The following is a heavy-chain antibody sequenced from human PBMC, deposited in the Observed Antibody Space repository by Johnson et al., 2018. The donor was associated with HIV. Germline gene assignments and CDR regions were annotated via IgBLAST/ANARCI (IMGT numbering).Heavy chain of an antibody. Sequence: QVQLVESGGGVVQPGRSLRLSCAASGFTFSSYAMHWVRQAPGKGLEWVAVISYDGSNKYYADSVKGRFTISRDNAKNTMFVQRKSLRAEDTAVYYCARSGPNWAFDFWGQGTMVTVSS. CDR1: GFTFSSYA. CDR2: ISYDGSNK. J-gene: IGHJ3*01. D-gene: IGHD1-1*01. CDR3: ARSGPNWAFDF. V-gene: IGHV3-30-3*01.